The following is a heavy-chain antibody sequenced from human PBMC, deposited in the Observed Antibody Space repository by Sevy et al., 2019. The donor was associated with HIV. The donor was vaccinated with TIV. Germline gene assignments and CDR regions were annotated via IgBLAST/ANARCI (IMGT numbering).Heavy chain of an antibody. V-gene: IGHV3-33*01. J-gene: IGHJ4*02. CDR3: ARGGYYYDNAAYYALDS. D-gene: IGHD3-22*01. CDR2: IWSDGVYS. CDR1: GFTFSNYA. Sequence: GSLRLSCAATGFTFSNYAMHWVRQAPGKGVEGVGIIWSDGVYSYHGGSVKGRFTISRDNSKNTLYLQMNNVRVEDTAVYYCARGGYYYDNAAYYALDSWGQGTLVTVSS.